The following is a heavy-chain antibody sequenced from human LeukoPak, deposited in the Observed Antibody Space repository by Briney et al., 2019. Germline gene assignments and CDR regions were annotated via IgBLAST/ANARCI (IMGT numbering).Heavy chain of an antibody. CDR1: GYTFTDYK. J-gene: IGHJ4*02. CDR2: ISPDSGGT. V-gene: IGHV1-2*02. D-gene: IGHD2-8*02. CDR3: ARSGGLWGDY. Sequence: PVASVKVSCKASGYTFTDYKIYWVRQAPGQGLEGMGWISPDSGGTNYAQKFQGRVSMTRDTSISTAYMELSRLRSDDTAVFYCARSGGLWGDYWGQGTLVTVSS.